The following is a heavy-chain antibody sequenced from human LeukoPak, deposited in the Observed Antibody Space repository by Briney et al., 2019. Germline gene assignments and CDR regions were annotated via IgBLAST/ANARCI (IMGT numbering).Heavy chain of an antibody. CDR1: GCTFTSYD. CDR3: ARVRCSSTSCLYDAFDI. J-gene: IGHJ3*02. D-gene: IGHD2-2*01. Sequence: ASVKVSCKASGCTFTSYDINWVRQATGQGLEWMGWMNPNSGNTGYAQKFQGRVTMTRNTSISTAYMELSSLRSEDTAVYYCARVRCSSTSCLYDAFDIWGQGTMVTVSS. V-gene: IGHV1-8*01. CDR2: MNPNSGNT.